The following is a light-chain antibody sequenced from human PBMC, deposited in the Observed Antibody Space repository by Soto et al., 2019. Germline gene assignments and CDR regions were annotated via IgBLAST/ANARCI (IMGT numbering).Light chain of an antibody. V-gene: IGLV1-40*01. CDR3: AAWDGSLNAYV. CDR2: DST. CDR1: TSNIGAGYD. J-gene: IGLJ1*01. Sequence: QSVLTQPPSVSGAPGQRVTISCTGSTSNIGAGYDVHWHQQVPGTAPRLLIYDSTNRPSGVPDRFSASKSGASASLVITGLQSEDEADYYCAAWDGSLNAYVFGTGTQLTVL.